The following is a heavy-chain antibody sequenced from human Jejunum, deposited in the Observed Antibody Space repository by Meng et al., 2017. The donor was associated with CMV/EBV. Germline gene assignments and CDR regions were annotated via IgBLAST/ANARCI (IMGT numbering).Heavy chain of an antibody. V-gene: IGHV1-2*02. Sequence: HVLRCRPERKKRGASVKVSCKASGYAFTGYYIHCLRQAPGQGLEWMGWINPSSGAIFYAQKFQDRVTMSRETSITTVYMDLSSLRSDDTAVYFCSRGGGGDGTYLLDYWGQGTLVTASS. CDR2: INPSSGAI. D-gene: IGHD2-21*01. CDR3: SRGGGGDGTYLLDY. CDR1: GYAFTGYY. J-gene: IGHJ4*02.